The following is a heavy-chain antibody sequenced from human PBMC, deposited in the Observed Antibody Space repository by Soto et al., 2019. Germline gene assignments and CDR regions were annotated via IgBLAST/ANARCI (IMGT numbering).Heavy chain of an antibody. CDR1: GFTFSDYY. Sequence: GGSLRLSCAASGFTFSDYYMSWIRQAPGKGLEWVSYISSSGSTIYYADSVKGRFTISRDNAKNSLYLQMNSLRAEDTAVYYFARDCSSGGSCYYDAFDIWGQGTMVTVSS. J-gene: IGHJ3*02. V-gene: IGHV3-11*01. D-gene: IGHD2-15*01. CDR2: ISSSGSTI. CDR3: ARDCSSGGSCYYDAFDI.